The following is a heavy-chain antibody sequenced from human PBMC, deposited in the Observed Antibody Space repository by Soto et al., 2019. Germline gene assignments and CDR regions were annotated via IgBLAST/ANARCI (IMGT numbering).Heavy chain of an antibody. Sequence: QVQLQESGPGLVKPSQTLSLTCTVSGGSISRGGYYWGWIRQHPGKGLEWIGYIYYSGGTYYNPSLKSRVTISVDPSENQFSLRLSSVTAADTAVYYCARKDSGYADYMDVWGKGTTVTVSS. J-gene: IGHJ6*03. CDR2: IYYSGGT. D-gene: IGHD5-12*01. V-gene: IGHV4-31*03. CDR3: ARKDSGYADYMDV. CDR1: GGSISRGGYY.